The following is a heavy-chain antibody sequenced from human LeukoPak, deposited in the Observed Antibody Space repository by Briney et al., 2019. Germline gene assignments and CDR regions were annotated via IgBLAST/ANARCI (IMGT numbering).Heavy chain of an antibody. CDR2: IYYSGST. CDR1: GGSISSSSYY. D-gene: IGHD6-19*01. CDR3: ARQAVAGSHLVY. Sequence: SETLSLTCTVSGGSISSSSYYWGWIRQPPGKGLEWIGSIYYSGSTYYNPSLKSRVTISVDTSKNQFSLKLSSVTAADTAVYYCARQAVAGSHLVYWGQGTLVTVSS. V-gene: IGHV4-39*01. J-gene: IGHJ4*02.